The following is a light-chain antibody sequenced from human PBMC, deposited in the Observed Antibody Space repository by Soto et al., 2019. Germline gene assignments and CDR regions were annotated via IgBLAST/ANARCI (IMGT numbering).Light chain of an antibody. CDR1: QSVSNNY. CDR2: GAS. CDR3: QQHGSSPLA. J-gene: IGKJ4*01. V-gene: IGKV3-20*01. Sequence: EIVLTQSPATLSLSPGERATLSCRASQSVSNNYLAWYQQKPGQAPRLLIYGASNRATGIPDRFSGSGCGTDFTLSISRLEPEDFAVYYCQQHGSSPLAFGGGTKVDIK.